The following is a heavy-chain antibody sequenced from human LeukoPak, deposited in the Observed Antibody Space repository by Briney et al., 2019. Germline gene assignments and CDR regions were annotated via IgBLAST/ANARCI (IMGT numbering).Heavy chain of an antibody. Sequence: SETLSLTCAVYGGSFSGYYWSWIRQPPGKGLEWIREINHSGSTNYNPSLKSRVTISVDTSKNQFSLKLSSVTAADTAVYYCARERWYSSSRGWRFDPWGQGTLVTVSS. CDR2: INHSGST. J-gene: IGHJ5*02. CDR3: ARERWYSSSRGWRFDP. V-gene: IGHV4-34*01. D-gene: IGHD6-13*01. CDR1: GGSFSGYY.